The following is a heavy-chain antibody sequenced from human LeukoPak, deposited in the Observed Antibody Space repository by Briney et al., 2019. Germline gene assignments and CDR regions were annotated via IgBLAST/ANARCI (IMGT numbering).Heavy chain of an antibody. CDR3: AKSKDGNIAASFDP. CDR1: GFTFRSYA. J-gene: IGHJ5*02. Sequence: QSGGSLRLSCAASGFTFRSYAMSWVRQAPGKGLVWVTTISGSGGYTLYADSVKGRFTISRDNSKNTLYLQMNSLRAEDTAVYYCAKSKDGNIAASFDPWGQGTLVTVSS. V-gene: IGHV3-23*01. D-gene: IGHD6-13*01. CDR2: ISGSGGYT.